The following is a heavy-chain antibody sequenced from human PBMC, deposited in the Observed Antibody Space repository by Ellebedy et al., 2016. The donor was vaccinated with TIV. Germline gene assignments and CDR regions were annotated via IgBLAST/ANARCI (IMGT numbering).Heavy chain of an antibody. Sequence: PGGSLRLSCAASGFTFNSYAMSWVRQAPGKGLDWVSTISNTGSRTYYADSVEGRFIISRDNSKRTLYLQMNSLRAEDTAVYYCAKGRGGGSDSSAPRYYFDYWGLGTLVTVSS. CDR3: AKGRGGGSDSSAPRYYFDY. D-gene: IGHD3-22*01. J-gene: IGHJ4*02. V-gene: IGHV3-23*01. CDR1: GFTFNSYA. CDR2: ISNTGSRT.